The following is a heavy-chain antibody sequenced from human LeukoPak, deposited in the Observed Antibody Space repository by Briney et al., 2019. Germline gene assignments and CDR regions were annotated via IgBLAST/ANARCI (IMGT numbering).Heavy chain of an antibody. Sequence: PSGTLSLTCAVYGGSFSGYYWSWIRQPPGKGLEWIGEINHSGSTNYNPSLKSRVTISVDTSKNQFSLKLSSVTAADTAVYYCARYVYSSSPFDYWGQGTLVTVSS. CDR2: INHSGST. D-gene: IGHD6-6*01. J-gene: IGHJ4*02. CDR1: GGSFSGYY. V-gene: IGHV4-34*01. CDR3: ARYVYSSSPFDY.